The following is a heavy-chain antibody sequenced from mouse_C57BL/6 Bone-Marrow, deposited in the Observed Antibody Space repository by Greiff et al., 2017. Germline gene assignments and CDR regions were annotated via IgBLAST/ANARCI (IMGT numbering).Heavy chain of an antibody. V-gene: IGHV1-52*01. CDR3: AGHAMDY. CDR1: GYTFTSYW. CDR2: IDPSDSET. Sequence: QVQLQQPGAELVRPGSSVKLSCKASGYTFTSYWMHWVKQRPIQGLEWIGNIDPSDSETNYNQKFKDKATLTVDKSYRTAYMQHSSLTSEDAAVYYCAGHAMDYWGQGTSVTVSS. J-gene: IGHJ4*01.